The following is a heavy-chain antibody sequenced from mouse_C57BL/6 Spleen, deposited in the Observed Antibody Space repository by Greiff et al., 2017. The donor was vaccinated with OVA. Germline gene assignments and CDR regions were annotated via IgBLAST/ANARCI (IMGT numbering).Heavy chain of an antibody. CDR2: ISYDGSN. CDR3: ARDDYEGYYAMDY. J-gene: IGHJ4*01. Sequence: EVQLVESGPGLVKPSQSLSLTCSVTGYSITSGYYWNWIRQFPGNKLEWMGYISYDGSNNYNPSLKNRISITRDTSKNQFFLKLNSVTTEDTATYYCARDDYEGYYAMDYWGQGTSVTVSS. D-gene: IGHD2-4*01. CDR1: GYSITSGYY. V-gene: IGHV3-6*01.